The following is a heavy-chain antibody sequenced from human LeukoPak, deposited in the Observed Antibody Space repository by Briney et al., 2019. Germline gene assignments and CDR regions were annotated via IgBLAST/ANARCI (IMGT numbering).Heavy chain of an antibody. CDR3: ARDYDSSGYLVN. V-gene: IGHV1-2*02. CDR1: GYTFTGCY. CDR2: INPNSGGT. D-gene: IGHD3-22*01. J-gene: IGHJ4*02. Sequence: ASVKVSCTASGYTFTGCYMHWVRQAPGQGLEWMGWINPNSGGTNYAQKFQGRVTMTRDTSISTAYMELSRLRSDDTAVYYCARDYDSSGYLVNWGQGTLVTVSS.